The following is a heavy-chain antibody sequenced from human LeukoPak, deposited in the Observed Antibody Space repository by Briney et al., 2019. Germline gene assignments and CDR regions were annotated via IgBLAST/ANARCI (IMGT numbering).Heavy chain of an antibody. CDR2: IPYDGSNE. V-gene: IGHV3-30-3*01. CDR1: GLTFSGSA. Sequence: GGSLRLSCVPSGLTFSGSAMQGVRHAPGKGLEWESTIPYDGSNEYYADSVKGRFTISRDDSKNTLYLRMNSLRAEDTAVYYCARGSPPDYWGQGTLVTVSS. CDR3: ARGSPPDY. J-gene: IGHJ4*02.